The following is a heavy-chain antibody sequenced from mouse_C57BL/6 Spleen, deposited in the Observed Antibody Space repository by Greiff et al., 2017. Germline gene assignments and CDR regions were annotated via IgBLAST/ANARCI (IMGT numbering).Heavy chain of an antibody. CDR1: GYAFSSSW. CDR2: IYPGDGDT. J-gene: IGHJ4*01. Sequence: QVQLQQSGPELVKPGASVKISCKASGYAFSSSWMNWVKQRPGKGLEWIGRIYPGDGDTNYNGKFKGKATLTADKSSSTAYMQLSSLTSEDSAVYFCARWDYYGSSMDYWGQGTSVTVSS. V-gene: IGHV1-82*01. D-gene: IGHD1-1*01. CDR3: ARWDYYGSSMDY.